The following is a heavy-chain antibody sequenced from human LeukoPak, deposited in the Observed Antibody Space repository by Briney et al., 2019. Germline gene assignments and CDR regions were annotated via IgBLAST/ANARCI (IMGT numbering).Heavy chain of an antibody. CDR3: AREVYDSSGYYILGVDY. Sequence: ASETLSLTCAVSGGSISSSNWWSWVRQPPGKGLEWIGEIYHSGSTNYNPSLKSRVTISVDKSKNQFSLKLSSVTAADTAVYYCAREVYDSSGYYILGVDYWGQGTLVTVSS. J-gene: IGHJ4*02. CDR1: GGSISSSNW. V-gene: IGHV4-4*02. D-gene: IGHD3-22*01. CDR2: IYHSGST.